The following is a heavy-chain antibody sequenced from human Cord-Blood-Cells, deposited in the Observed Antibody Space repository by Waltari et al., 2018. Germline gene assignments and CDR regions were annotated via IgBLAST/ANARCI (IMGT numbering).Heavy chain of an antibody. V-gene: IGHV2-5*02. CDR1: GFSLSTSGVG. D-gene: IGHD3-3*01. J-gene: IGHJ5*02. CDR3: AHVGEDRPYYDFCSGYINNWFDP. CDR2: IYWDDDK. Sequence: QIPLKESGPTLVKPTQTLTLTCTFSGFSLSTSGVGVGWFRQPSRMALEWLALIYWDDDKRYSPSVTSRLTITKDTSKNQVVHTITNMYPLDTAPYGWAHVGEDRPYYDFCSGYINNWFDPWGQGTLVTVSS.